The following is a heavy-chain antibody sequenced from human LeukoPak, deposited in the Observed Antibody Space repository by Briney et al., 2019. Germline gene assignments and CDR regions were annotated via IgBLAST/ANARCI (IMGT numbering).Heavy chain of an antibody. V-gene: IGHV4-34*01. J-gene: IGHJ4*02. CDR2: INHSGST. D-gene: IGHD3-10*01. CDR1: GGSFSGYY. CDR3: ASGYGSGSYYNPFGY. Sequence: PSETLSLTCAVYGGSFSGYYWSWIRQPPGKGLEWIGEINHSGSTNYNPSLKSRVTISVDTSKNQFSLKLSSVTAADTAVYYCASGYGSGSYYNPFGYWGQGTLVTVSS.